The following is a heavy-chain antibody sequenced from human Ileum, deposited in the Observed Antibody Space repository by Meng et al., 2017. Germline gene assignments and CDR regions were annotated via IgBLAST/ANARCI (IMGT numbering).Heavy chain of an antibody. CDR1: RSIFDTYD. Sequence: LVGAGGGLSKPGVSLGLSCVGSRSIFDTYDMTWVRQAPGKGLEWVSSMGLSHSRGSYADSVKGRFTISRDNAKSSLYLQMNSLRAEDTAIYYCASDPNWSTNWGQGTLVTVSS. D-gene: IGHD1-1*01. CDR3: ASDPNWSTN. CDR2: MGLSHSRG. V-gene: IGHV3-21*02. J-gene: IGHJ4*02.